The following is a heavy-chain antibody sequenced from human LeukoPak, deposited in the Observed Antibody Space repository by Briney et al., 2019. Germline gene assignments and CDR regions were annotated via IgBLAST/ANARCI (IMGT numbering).Heavy chain of an antibody. CDR3: SGHGSNSY. CDR2: IRGGGDT. CDR1: GFTFTNNA. V-gene: IGHV3-23*01. D-gene: IGHD6-13*01. J-gene: IGHJ4*02. Sequence: GGSLRLSCAASGFTFTNNALSWFRQAPGKGLEWVSDIRGGGDTYYAESVKGRFTISRDNSKNTLHLQMNSLRAEDTALYYASGHGSNSYWGQGTLVTVSS.